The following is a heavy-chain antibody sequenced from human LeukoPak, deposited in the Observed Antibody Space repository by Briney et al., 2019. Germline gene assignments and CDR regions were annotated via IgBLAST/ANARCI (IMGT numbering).Heavy chain of an antibody. CDR3: ARDTSGYAEFDY. Sequence: GGSLRLSCAASGFTFSSYGMTWVRQAPGKGLEWVSGISRSGGGTFYADSVMGRFTISRDNSKSTLHLQMNSLRAEDTAVYYCARDTSGYAEFDYWGQGNLVTVSS. J-gene: IGHJ4*02. D-gene: IGHD3-22*01. CDR1: GFTFSSYG. CDR2: ISRSGGGT. V-gene: IGHV3-23*01.